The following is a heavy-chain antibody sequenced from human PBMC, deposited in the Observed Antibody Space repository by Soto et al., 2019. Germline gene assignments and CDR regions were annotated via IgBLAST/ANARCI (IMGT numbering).Heavy chain of an antibody. Sequence: QVQLVQSGAEVKKPGASVKVSCKASGYPFTNYGISWVRQAPGQGLEWMGWISPYNGNTNYAQKVQGRVSMTTDTSTSTDYMELRSLRSDDTAVYFCARDLRGAGSYQMGYFDYWGQGTLVTVSS. J-gene: IGHJ4*02. V-gene: IGHV1-18*01. CDR2: ISPYNGNT. CDR1: GYPFTNYG. D-gene: IGHD3-10*01. CDR3: ARDLRGAGSYQMGYFDY.